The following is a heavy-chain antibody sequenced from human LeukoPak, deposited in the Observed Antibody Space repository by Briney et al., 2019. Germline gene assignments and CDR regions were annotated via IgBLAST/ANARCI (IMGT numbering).Heavy chain of an antibody. CDR3: ARGRASLTAWFVP. V-gene: IGHV1-2*02. J-gene: IGHJ5*02. CDR2: IDPNSGAT. CDR1: GYTFTAYY. D-gene: IGHD1-20*01. Sequence: ASVNVSCKASGYTFTAYYMHWVRQAPGQGREGMGWIDPNSGATDSAQKFQGRVTVTRDTSINTVYMELSRLTPGDTAVYYCARGRASLTAWFVPWGQGTLVTVSS.